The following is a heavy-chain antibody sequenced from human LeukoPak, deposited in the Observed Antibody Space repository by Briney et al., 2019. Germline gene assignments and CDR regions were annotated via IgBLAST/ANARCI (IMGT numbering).Heavy chain of an antibody. CDR1: GFTVSSNY. CDR3: ARLTYYYDSSGYWYYFDY. J-gene: IGHJ4*02. Sequence: GGSLRLSCAASGFTVSSNYMSWVRQAPGKGLEWVSVIYSGGSTYYADSVKGRFTISRDNSKNTLYLQMNSLTAEDTAVYYCARLTYYYDSSGYWYYFDYWGQGTLVTVSS. D-gene: IGHD3-22*01. V-gene: IGHV3-53*01. CDR2: IYSGGST.